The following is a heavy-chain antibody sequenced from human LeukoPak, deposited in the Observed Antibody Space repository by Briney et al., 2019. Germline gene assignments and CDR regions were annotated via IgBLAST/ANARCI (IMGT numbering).Heavy chain of an antibody. CDR1: GYTFTNYG. V-gene: IGHV1-18*01. CDR2: ISANNGNR. Sequence: GGPVKVSCKASGYTFTNYGISWVRQAPGQGLEWMGWISANNGNRNYALKLQDRVSMTTDTSTSTAYMELRSLRSDDTAVYYCARQGYGGHSRGAADYWGQGTLVTVSS. CDR3: ARQGYGGHSRGAADY. D-gene: IGHD4-23*01. J-gene: IGHJ4*02.